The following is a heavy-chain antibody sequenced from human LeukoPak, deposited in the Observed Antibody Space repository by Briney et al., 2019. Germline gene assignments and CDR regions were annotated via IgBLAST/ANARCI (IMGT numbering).Heavy chain of an antibody. CDR3: ARGRYCSADICSGGDAFDI. Sequence: SETLSLTCSVSGGSINNYYWSWIRQPAGKGLEWIGRIYTRGSTNYNPSLKSRVTMSVDTSKNQFSLKLSSVTAADTAVYYCARGRYCSADICSGGDAFDIWRQGTMVSVSS. D-gene: IGHD2-15*01. V-gene: IGHV4-4*07. J-gene: IGHJ3*02. CDR1: GGSINNYY. CDR2: IYTRGST.